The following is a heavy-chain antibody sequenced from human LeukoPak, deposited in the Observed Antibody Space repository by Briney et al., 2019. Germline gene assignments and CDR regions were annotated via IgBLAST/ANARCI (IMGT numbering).Heavy chain of an antibody. D-gene: IGHD3-22*01. V-gene: IGHV1-18*01. J-gene: IGHJ4*02. CDR1: GYTFTSYG. Sequence: ASVKVSRKASGYTFTSYGISWVRQAPGRGLEWMGWISAYNGNTNYAQKLQGRVTMTTDTSTSTAYMELRSLRSDDTAVYYCASQNYYDSSGYPGSFDYWGQGTLVTVSS. CDR2: ISAYNGNT. CDR3: ASQNYYDSSGYPGSFDY.